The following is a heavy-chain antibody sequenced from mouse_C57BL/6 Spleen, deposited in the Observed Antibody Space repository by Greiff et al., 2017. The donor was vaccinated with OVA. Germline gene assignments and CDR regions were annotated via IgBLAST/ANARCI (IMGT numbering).Heavy chain of an antibody. J-gene: IGHJ4*01. CDR2: IYPSDSET. CDR3: ARRDYYAMDC. CDR1: GYTFTSYW. V-gene: IGHV1-61*01. Sequence: QVQLQHPGAELVRPGSSVKLSSKASGYTFTSYWMYWVKQRPGQGLEWIGNIYPSDSETHYHQKFKDKATLTVDKSSSTAYMQLSSLTSEDAAVYYCARRDYYAMDCWGQVTSVTVSS.